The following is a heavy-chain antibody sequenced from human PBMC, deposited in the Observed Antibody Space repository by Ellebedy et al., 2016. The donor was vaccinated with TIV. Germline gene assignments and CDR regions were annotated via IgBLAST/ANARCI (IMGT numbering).Heavy chain of an antibody. J-gene: IGHJ4*02. V-gene: IGHV4-59*01. CDR2: ILYSGAT. Sequence: ESLKISCAASRFSFSSYWMSWIRQPPGKGLEWIGYILYSGATDSNPSLLGRVTMSVDTSRNQFSLHLSSVTAADTAVYFCARDSPAYYNTRGFDYWGQGILVSVSS. CDR3: ARDSPAYYNTRGFDY. D-gene: IGHD3-9*01. CDR1: RFSFSSYW.